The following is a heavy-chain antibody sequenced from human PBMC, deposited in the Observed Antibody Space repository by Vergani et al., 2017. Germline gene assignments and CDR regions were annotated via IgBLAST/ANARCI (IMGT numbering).Heavy chain of an antibody. J-gene: IGHJ4*02. D-gene: IGHD6-19*01. CDR3: VADLDH. V-gene: IGHV3-15*05. Sequence: EVQLVESGGGLVKPGGSRRLSCEGSGFNFTEAWMTWVRQAPGRGLEWIGLIRSKTDGGIIDYAAAVRGRFTVARDASKSTVYLQMGSLKIDDTAVYFCVADLDHWGQGALVTVSS. CDR1: GFNFTEAW. CDR2: IRSKTDGGII.